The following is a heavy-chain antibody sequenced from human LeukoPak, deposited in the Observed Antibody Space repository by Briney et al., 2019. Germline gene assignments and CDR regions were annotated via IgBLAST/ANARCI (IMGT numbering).Heavy chain of an antibody. Sequence: PGRSLRLSCAASGFAFSRYGMHWVRQAPGKGLEWVAFIRYDGRNKYYADSVKGRFTISRDNSKNTLCLQMNSLRAEDTAVYYCAKEIWPTVTTPGHTHFDYWGQGTLVTVSS. CDR3: AKEIWPTVTTPGHTHFDY. D-gene: IGHD4-17*01. CDR2: IRYDGRNK. V-gene: IGHV3-30*02. J-gene: IGHJ4*02. CDR1: GFAFSRYG.